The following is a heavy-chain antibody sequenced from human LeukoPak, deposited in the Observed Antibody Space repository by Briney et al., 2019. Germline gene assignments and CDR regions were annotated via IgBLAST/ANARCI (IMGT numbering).Heavy chain of an antibody. V-gene: IGHV1-2*06. Sequence: ASVKVSCKASGYTFTGYYMHWVRQPPGQGLEWMGRINPNSGTTNYAQKLQGKVTMTTDTSTSTAYMELRSLRSDDTAVYYCARSRYSSSWYNYWGQGTLVTVSS. CDR1: GYTFTGYY. CDR2: INPNSGTT. CDR3: ARSRYSSSWYNY. J-gene: IGHJ4*02. D-gene: IGHD6-13*01.